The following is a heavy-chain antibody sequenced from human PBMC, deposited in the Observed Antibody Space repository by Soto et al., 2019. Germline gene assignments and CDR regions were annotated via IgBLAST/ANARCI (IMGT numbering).Heavy chain of an antibody. CDR2: IIPIFGTA. CDR3: AAPSFFSYKGYFDY. Sequence: ASVKVSCKASGGIFCSYAISWVRQAPGQGLEWMGGIIPIFGTANYAQKFQGRVTIIADKSTSTAYMELSSLRSEDTAVYYCAAPSFFSYKGYFDYWGQGPLVTVSS. CDR1: GGIFCSYA. V-gene: IGHV1-69*06. D-gene: IGHD1-1*01. J-gene: IGHJ4*02.